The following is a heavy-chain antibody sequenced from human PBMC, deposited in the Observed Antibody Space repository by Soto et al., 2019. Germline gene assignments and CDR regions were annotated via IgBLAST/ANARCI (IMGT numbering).Heavy chain of an antibody. J-gene: IGHJ6*02. CDR2: ISAYNGNT. Sequence: ASVKVSCKASGYTFTSYGISWVRQAPGQGLEWMGWISAYNGNTNYAQKLQGRVTMTTDTSTSTAYMELRSLRSDDTAVYYCARGRYDILTGYYIDMDVWGQGTTVTVSS. D-gene: IGHD3-9*01. CDR1: GYTFTSYG. V-gene: IGHV1-18*01. CDR3: ARGRYDILTGYYIDMDV.